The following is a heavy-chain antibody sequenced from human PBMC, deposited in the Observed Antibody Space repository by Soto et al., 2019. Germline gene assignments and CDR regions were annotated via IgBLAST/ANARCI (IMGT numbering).Heavy chain of an antibody. CDR3: ARYCQGTSCDRAFDY. CDR2: IYYSGST. CDR1: GGSISSYY. V-gene: IGHV4-59*01. Sequence: PSETLSLTCTVSGGSISSYYWSWIRQPPGKGLEWIGYIYYSGSTNYNPSLKSRVTISVDTSKNQFSLKLSSVTAADTAVYYCARYCQGTSCDRAFDYWGQGTLVTVSS. D-gene: IGHD2-2*01. J-gene: IGHJ4*02.